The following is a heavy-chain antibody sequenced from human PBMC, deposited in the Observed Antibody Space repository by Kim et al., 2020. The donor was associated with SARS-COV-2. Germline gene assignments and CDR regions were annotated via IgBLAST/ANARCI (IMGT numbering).Heavy chain of an antibody. CDR2: ITTPNYGGAT. CDR3: SRENWEPLSYFDY. D-gene: IGHD7-27*01. CDR1: GFIFSDHG. J-gene: IGHJ4*02. V-gene: IGHV3-49*03. Sequence: GGSLRLSCTGSGFIFSDHGVSWFRQPPGRGLEWVGSITTPNYGGATEYAASVKGRFTISRDDSKSIAYLHMNSLKTEDTAEYYCSRENWEPLSYFDYWGQGILVTVSS.